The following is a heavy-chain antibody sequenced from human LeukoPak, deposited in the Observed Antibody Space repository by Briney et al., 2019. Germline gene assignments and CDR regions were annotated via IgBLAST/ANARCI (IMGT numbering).Heavy chain of an antibody. CDR2: ISGSGGST. V-gene: IGHV3-23*01. Sequence: GGSLRLSCAASGFTFSSYAMSWVRQAPGKGVEWVSAISGSGGSTYYADSVKGRFTISRDNSKNTLYLQMNSLRAEDTAVYYCARVDLRYGAIDPWGQGTLVTVSS. CDR1: GFTFSSYA. D-gene: IGHD4-17*01. CDR3: ARVDLRYGAIDP. J-gene: IGHJ5*02.